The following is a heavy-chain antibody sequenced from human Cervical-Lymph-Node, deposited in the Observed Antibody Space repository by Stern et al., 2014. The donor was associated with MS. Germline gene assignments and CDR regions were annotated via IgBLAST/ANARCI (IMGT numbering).Heavy chain of an antibody. V-gene: IGHV3-21*01. CDR2: ISTASAHI. CDR3: ARGFIAADFDY. CDR1: GFTFSDHS. J-gene: IGHJ4*02. D-gene: IGHD6-13*01. Sequence: EVQLVESGGGLVKPGGSLRLSCAASGFTFSDHSMNRGRQAPGKGLEWVSSISTASAHIYYADSVRGRFTISRDNAKNSLYLQINSLRAEDTAVYYCARGFIAADFDYWGLGTLVTVSS.